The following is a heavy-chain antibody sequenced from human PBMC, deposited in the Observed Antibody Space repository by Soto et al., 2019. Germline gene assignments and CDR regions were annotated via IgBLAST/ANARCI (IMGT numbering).Heavy chain of an antibody. J-gene: IGHJ6*03. D-gene: IGHD3-3*01. Sequence: EVQLLESGGGLVQPGGSLRLSCAASGFTFSSYAMSWVRQAPGKGLEWVSAISGSGGSTYYADSVKGRFTISRDNSKNALYLQMNSLRAEDTAVYYCAEDAVLRFFEWLSYYYMDVWGKGTTVTVSS. V-gene: IGHV3-23*01. CDR2: ISGSGGST. CDR3: AEDAVLRFFEWLSYYYMDV. CDR1: GFTFSSYA.